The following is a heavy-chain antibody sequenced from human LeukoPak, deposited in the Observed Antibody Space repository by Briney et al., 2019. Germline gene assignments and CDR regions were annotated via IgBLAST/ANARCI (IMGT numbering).Heavy chain of an antibody. D-gene: IGHD6-19*01. V-gene: IGHV3-48*03. J-gene: IGHJ5*02. CDR1: GFTFSSYE. CDR2: ISSSGSTI. Sequence: GGSLRLSCAASGFTFSSYEMNWVRQAPGKGLEWVSYISSSGSTIYYADSVKGRFTISRDNAKNSLYLQVHYLRADDTALYYCARRAAVAGTFDPWGQGTLVTVSS. CDR3: ARRAAVAGTFDP.